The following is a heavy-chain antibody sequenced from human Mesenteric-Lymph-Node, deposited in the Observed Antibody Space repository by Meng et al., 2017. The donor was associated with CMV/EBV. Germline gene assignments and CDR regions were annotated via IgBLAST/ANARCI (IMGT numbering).Heavy chain of an antibody. D-gene: IGHD6-13*01. Sequence: ASVKVSCKASGYTLSGYYVHWVRQAPGQGLEWMAWIDPNSGGTNYAQKFQGRVSVTRERSINTAYMELSRLTSDDTAVYYCARGQKGPDGKIYYYYAMDVLCQCPPVPFSS. CDR1: GYTLSGYY. J-gene: IGHJ6*02. CDR3: ARGQKGPDGKIYYYYAMDV. CDR2: IDPNSGGT. V-gene: IGHV1-2*02.